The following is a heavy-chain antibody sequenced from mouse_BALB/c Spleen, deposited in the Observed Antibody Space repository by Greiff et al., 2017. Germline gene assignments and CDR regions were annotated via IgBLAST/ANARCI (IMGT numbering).Heavy chain of an antibody. CDR2: ISSGSSTI. D-gene: IGHD2-1*01. CDR3: ARDGNYRMDY. V-gene: IGHV5-17*02. CDR1: GFTFSSFG. Sequence: EVQRVESGGGLVQPGGSRKLSCAASGFTFSSFGMHWVRQAPEKGLEWVAYISSGSSTIYYADTVKGRFTISRDNPKNTLFLQMTSLRSEDTAMYYCARDGNYRMDYWGQGTSVTVSS. J-gene: IGHJ4*01.